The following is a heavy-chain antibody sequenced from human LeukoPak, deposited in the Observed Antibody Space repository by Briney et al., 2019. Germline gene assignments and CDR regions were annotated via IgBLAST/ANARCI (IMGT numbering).Heavy chain of an antibody. CDR3: ARSDSSSWHLFDY. J-gene: IGHJ4*02. Sequence: GGSLRLSCAASGFTVSSNYMSWVRQAPGKGLEWVSVIYSGGSTYYADSVKGRFTISRDNSKNTLYLQMNSLRAEDTAVYYCARSDSSSWHLFDYWGQGTLVTVSS. CDR1: GFTVSSNY. CDR2: IYSGGST. V-gene: IGHV3-53*01. D-gene: IGHD6-13*01.